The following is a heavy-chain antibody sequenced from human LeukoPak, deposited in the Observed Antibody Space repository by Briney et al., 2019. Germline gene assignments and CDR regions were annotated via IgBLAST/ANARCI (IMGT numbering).Heavy chain of an antibody. V-gene: IGHV4-38-2*02. D-gene: IGHD3-10*01. CDR3: ASPESSYYYTSGNYLT. J-gene: IGHJ5*02. Sequence: SETLSLTCTVSGYSISTGYYWGWIRQPPGKGLEWIGSIYHSGTTYYNPSLESRVTMSVDTSKNQFSLKLTSVTAADTAIYYCASPESSYYYTSGNYLTWGQGTLVTISS. CDR2: IYHSGTT. CDR1: GYSISTGYY.